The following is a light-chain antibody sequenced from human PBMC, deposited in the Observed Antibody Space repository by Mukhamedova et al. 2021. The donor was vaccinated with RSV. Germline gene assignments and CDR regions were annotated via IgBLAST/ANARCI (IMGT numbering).Light chain of an antibody. CDR1: NIGSLS. V-gene: IGLV3-21*03. CDR3: HVGINSSDRRGV. J-gene: IGLJ3*02. CDR2: DDD. Sequence: GRTARITCGGSNIGSLSVHWYQQKPGQAPVLVVYDDDDRPSGIPERFSGSNSGNTATLTISRVEAGDEADYYCHVGINSSDRRGVF.